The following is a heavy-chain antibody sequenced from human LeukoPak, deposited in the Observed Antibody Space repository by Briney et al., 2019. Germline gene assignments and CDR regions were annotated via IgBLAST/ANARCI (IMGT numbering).Heavy chain of an antibody. D-gene: IGHD3-22*01. J-gene: IGHJ4*02. CDR2: INHSGST. CDR3: ASLSTYYYDSSGYKEDFDY. V-gene: IGHV4-34*01. Sequence: SETPSLTCAVYGGSFSGYYWSWIRQPPGKGLEWIGEINHSGSTNYNPSLKSRVTISVDTSKNQFSLKLSSVTAADTAVYYCASLSTYYYDSSGYKEDFDYWGQGTLVTVSS. CDR1: GGSFSGYY.